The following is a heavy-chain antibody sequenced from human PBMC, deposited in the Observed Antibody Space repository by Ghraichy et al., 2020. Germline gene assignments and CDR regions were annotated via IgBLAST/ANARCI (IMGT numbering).Heavy chain of an antibody. CDR2: SSSSGIST. V-gene: IGHV3-23*01. CDR1: GFTFSSYA. D-gene: IGHD3-22*01. Sequence: GGSLRLSCAASGFTFSSYAMSWVRQAPGKGLEWVSGSSSSGISTYYADSVKGRFTISRGNSKNTLYLQMNSLRAEDTAVYYCAKGAKGDYDSHMDVWGQGTTVTVSS. CDR3: AKGAKGDYDSHMDV. J-gene: IGHJ6*02.